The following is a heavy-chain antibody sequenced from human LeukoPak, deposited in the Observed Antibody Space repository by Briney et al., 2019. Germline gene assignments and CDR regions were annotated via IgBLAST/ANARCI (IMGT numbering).Heavy chain of an antibody. Sequence: SETLSLTCTVSGGSIKSYYWNWIRQPPGKGLEWIGYIYYSGSTNYNPSLKSRVTISVNTSKNQFSLKLSSVTAADTAVYYCARAASSWSEFDYWGQGTLVTVSS. V-gene: IGHV4-59*12. CDR3: ARAASSWSEFDY. CDR2: IYYSGST. J-gene: IGHJ4*02. D-gene: IGHD6-13*01. CDR1: GGSIKSYY.